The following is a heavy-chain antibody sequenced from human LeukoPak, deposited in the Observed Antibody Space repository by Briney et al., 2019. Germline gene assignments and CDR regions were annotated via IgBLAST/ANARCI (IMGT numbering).Heavy chain of an antibody. V-gene: IGHV3-74*01. CDR3: ARGPVGYCSSTSCYESGYYYYGMDV. J-gene: IGHJ6*02. D-gene: IGHD2-2*01. Sequence: GGSLRLSCAASGFTFSSYAMHWVRQAPGKGLVWVSRINSDGSSTSYADSVKGRFTISRDNAKNTLYLQMNSLRAEDTAVYYCARGPVGYCSSTSCYESGYYYYGMDVWGQGTTVTVSS. CDR1: GFTFSSYA. CDR2: INSDGSST.